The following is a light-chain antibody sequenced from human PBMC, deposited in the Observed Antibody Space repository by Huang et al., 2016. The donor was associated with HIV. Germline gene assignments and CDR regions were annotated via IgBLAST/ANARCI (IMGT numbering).Light chain of an antibody. Sequence: EIVMTQSPATLSVSPGERATLSCSDSQSVATNLAWYQQKPGQAPRLLIYGSSTRATVIPARFIGSGSGTEFTLTITRLQSEDFAVYYCQQYNNWPRTFGQGTKVEIK. CDR1: QSVATN. J-gene: IGKJ1*01. V-gene: IGKV3-15*01. CDR2: GSS. CDR3: QQYNNWPRT.